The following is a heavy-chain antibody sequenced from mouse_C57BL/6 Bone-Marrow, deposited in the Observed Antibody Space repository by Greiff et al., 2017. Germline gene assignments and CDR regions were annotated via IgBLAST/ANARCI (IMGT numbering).Heavy chain of an antibody. CDR2: IDPGNGDT. Sequence: EVQLQQSGAELVRPGASVKLSCTASGFNIKDDYMHWVKQRPEQGLEWIGWIDPGNGDTEYASKFQGKATITADTSSNTAYLQLSSLTSEDTAVYYCTTYAMDYWGQGTSVTVSS. V-gene: IGHV14-4*01. J-gene: IGHJ4*01. CDR1: GFNIKDDY. CDR3: TTYAMDY.